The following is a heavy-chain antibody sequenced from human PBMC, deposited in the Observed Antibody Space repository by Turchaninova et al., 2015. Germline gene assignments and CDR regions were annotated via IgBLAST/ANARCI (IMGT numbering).Heavy chain of an antibody. J-gene: IGHJ4*02. CDR2: IYYSGST. CDR3: ARLHSSSWYVDY. D-gene: IGHD6-13*01. Sequence: QLQLQESGPGLVQPSETLSLTSTVCGGSISSSRYDWGWIRQPPGKGLEWIGGIYYSGSTYYNPSLKSRVTISVDTSKNQFSLKLSSVTAADTAVYYCARLHSSSWYVDYWGQGTLVTVSS. CDR1: GGSISSSRYD. V-gene: IGHV4-39*01.